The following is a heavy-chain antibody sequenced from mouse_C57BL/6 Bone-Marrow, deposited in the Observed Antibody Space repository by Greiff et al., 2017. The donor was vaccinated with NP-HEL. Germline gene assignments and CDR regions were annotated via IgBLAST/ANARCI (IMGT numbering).Heavy chain of an antibody. Sequence: EVKLVESGPVLVKPGASVKMSCKASGYTFTDYYMNWVKQSHGKSLEWIGVINPYNGGTSYNQKFKGKATLTVDKSSSTAYMELNSLTSEDSAVYYCAREGSLWYFDVWGTGTTVTVSS. CDR2: INPYNGGT. J-gene: IGHJ1*03. CDR3: AREGSLWYFDV. D-gene: IGHD1-1*01. V-gene: IGHV1-19*01. CDR1: GYTFTDYY.